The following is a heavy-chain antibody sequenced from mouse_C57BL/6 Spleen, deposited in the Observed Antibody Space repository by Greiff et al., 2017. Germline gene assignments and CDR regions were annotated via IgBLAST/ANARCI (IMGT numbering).Heavy chain of an antibody. V-gene: IGHV1-18*01. J-gene: IGHJ4*01. Sequence: EVQGVESGPELVKPGASVKIPCKASGYTFTDYNMDWVKQSHGKSLEWIGDINPNNGGTIYNQKFKGKATLTVDKSSSTAYMELRSLTSEDTAVYYCARSDTTVHAMDYWGQGTSVTVSS. CDR3: ARSDTTVHAMDY. CDR2: INPNNGGT. CDR1: GYTFTDYN. D-gene: IGHD1-1*01.